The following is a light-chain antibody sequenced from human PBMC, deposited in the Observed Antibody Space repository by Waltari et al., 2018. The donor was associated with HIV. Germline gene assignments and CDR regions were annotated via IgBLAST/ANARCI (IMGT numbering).Light chain of an antibody. V-gene: IGLV2-23*01. Sequence: QSALTQPASVSGSPGQSITISCTGTSSDVGSYHLFSWYQQHPGKAPKLLIYEGTKRPSGVSNRFSGSKSGNTASLTISGLQAEDEALYYCCSYAGSSVFVFGSGTEVAVL. CDR3: CSYAGSSVFV. CDR2: EGT. CDR1: SSDVGSYHL. J-gene: IGLJ1*01.